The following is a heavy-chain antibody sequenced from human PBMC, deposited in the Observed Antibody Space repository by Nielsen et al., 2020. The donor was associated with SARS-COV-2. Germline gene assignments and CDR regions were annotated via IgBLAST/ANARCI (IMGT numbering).Heavy chain of an antibody. J-gene: IGHJ4*02. Sequence: GGSLRLSCAASGFTFSSYAMHWVRQAPGKGLEWVAVISYDGSNKYYADSVKGRFTISRDNSKNTLYLQMNSLRAEDTAVYYCARDSGEFGMDIVATAAFDYWGQGTLVTVSS. D-gene: IGHD5-12*01. CDR3: ARDSGEFGMDIVATAAFDY. CDR1: GFTFSSYA. CDR2: ISYDGSNK. V-gene: IGHV3-30-3*01.